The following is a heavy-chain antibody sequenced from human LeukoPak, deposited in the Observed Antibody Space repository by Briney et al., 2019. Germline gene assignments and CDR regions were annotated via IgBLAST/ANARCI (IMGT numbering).Heavy chain of an antibody. D-gene: IGHD3-16*01. J-gene: IGHJ2*01. CDR1: GYSISSGYY. V-gene: IGHV4-38-2*02. CDR3: ARDPGRLRLGDWYFDL. Sequence: SETLSLTCTVSGYSISSGYYWGWIRQPPGKGMEWIGSIFHSGSTYYNPSLKSRVTISVDTSKNQFSLKLSSVTAADTAVYYCARDPGRLRLGDWYFDLWGRGTLVTVSS. CDR2: IFHSGST.